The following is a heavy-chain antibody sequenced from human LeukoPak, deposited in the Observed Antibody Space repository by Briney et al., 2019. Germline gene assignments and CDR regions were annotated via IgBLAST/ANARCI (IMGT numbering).Heavy chain of an antibody. CDR3: AKVPYYDFWSGYAYYFDY. CDR2: ISGRGGST. Sequence: GGSLRLSCAASGFTFSSYAMSWVRQAPGKGLEWVSAISGRGGSTYYADSVKGRFTISRDNSKNTLYLQMNSLRAEDTAVYYCAKVPYYDFWSGYAYYFDYWGQGTLVTVSS. J-gene: IGHJ4*02. CDR1: GFTFSSYA. V-gene: IGHV3-23*01. D-gene: IGHD3-3*01.